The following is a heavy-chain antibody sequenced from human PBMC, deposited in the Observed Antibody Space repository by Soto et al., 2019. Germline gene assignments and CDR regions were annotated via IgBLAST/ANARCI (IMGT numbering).Heavy chain of an antibody. CDR1: GFTFTSSA. Sequence: SVKVSCKASGFTFTSSAVQWVRQARGQRLEWIGWIVVGSGNTNYAQKFQERVTITRDMSTSTAYMELSSLRSEDTAVYYCAAHETDFWSGYWDDAFDIWGQGTMVTVSS. D-gene: IGHD3-3*01. V-gene: IGHV1-58*01. CDR2: IVVGSGNT. J-gene: IGHJ3*02. CDR3: AAHETDFWSGYWDDAFDI.